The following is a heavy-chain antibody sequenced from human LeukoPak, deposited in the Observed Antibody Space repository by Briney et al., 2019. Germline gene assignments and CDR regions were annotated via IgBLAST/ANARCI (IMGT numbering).Heavy chain of an antibody. J-gene: IGHJ4*02. CDR2: ISGSGGST. Sequence: GGSLRPSCAASGFTFSSYAMSWVRQAPGKGLEWVTAISGSGGSTYYADSVNGRFTISRDNSKNTLYLQMNSLRAEDTGVYYCAKGETSLRYFDLLSQSFDYWGQGTLVTVSS. V-gene: IGHV3-23*01. CDR1: GFTFSSYA. D-gene: IGHD3-9*01. CDR3: AKGETSLRYFDLLSQSFDY.